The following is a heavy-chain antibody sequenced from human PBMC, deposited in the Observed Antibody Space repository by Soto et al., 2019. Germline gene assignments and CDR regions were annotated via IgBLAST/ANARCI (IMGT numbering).Heavy chain of an antibody. CDR1: GGTFSSYA. Sequence: SVKVSCKASGGTFSSYAISWVRQAPGQGLEWMGGIIPIFGTANYAQKFQGRVTITADESTSTAYMELSSLRSEDTAVYYCARCSDGYNFVSYWGQGTLVTVSS. J-gene: IGHJ4*02. CDR3: ARCSDGYNFVSY. D-gene: IGHD5-12*01. V-gene: IGHV1-69*13. CDR2: IIPIFGTA.